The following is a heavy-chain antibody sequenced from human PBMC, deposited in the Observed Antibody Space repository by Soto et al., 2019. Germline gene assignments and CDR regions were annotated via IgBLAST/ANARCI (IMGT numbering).Heavy chain of an antibody. J-gene: IGHJ5*02. CDR2: IIPIFGTA. CDR1: GDTFSSYA. D-gene: IGHD3-22*01. Sequence: HVQLVQSGAEVKKPGSSVKVSCKASGDTFSSYAISWVRQAPGQGLEWMGEIIPIFGTANYAQTFQGKVTITADLSTSTAYTDLSSLGSDDGAVDYGAAERGPSSGYYPYWFDPLGQGSLVTVST. CDR3: AAERGPSSGYYPYWFDP. V-gene: IGHV1-69*12.